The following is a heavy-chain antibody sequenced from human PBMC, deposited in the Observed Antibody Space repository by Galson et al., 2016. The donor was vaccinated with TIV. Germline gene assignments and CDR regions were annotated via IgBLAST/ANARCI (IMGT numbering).Heavy chain of an antibody. CDR1: GFTFSTYA. V-gene: IGHV3-33*01. J-gene: IGHJ6*02. CDR2: IWYDGSNK. Sequence: SLRLSCAASGFTFSTYAMHWVRQAPGKGLEWVAIIWYDGSNKYYADSVRGRFTISRDNSKNTLYLQMNSLRAEDTAVCSCAREGVGYCSSTSCPYYGLDVWGQGTTVTVSS. D-gene: IGHD2-2*01. CDR3: AREGVGYCSSTSCPYYGLDV.